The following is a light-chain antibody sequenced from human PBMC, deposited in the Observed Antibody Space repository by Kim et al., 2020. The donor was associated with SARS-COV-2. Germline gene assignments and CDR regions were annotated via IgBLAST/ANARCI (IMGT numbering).Light chain of an antibody. Sequence: EPASISCMSSQSLLHSNGYNYLDWYLQKPGQSPQLLIYLGSNRASGVPDRFSGSGSGTDFTLKISRVEAEDVGVYYCMQALQTPVSFGQGTKLEI. CDR3: MQALQTPVS. CDR2: LGS. V-gene: IGKV2-28*01. CDR1: QSLLHSNGYNY. J-gene: IGKJ2*03.